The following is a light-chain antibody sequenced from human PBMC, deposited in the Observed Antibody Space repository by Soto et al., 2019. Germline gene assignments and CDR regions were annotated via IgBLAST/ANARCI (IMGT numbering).Light chain of an antibody. Sequence: QSVLTQPASVSGSPGQSITISCTGTSSDVGAYNYVSWYQQLPGTAPKLMVYGATIRPSGVSNRFSGSKSGNTASLTISGLQAEDEADYYCSSYTSTTTLIVFGTGTKVTVL. J-gene: IGLJ1*01. CDR1: SSDVGAYNY. CDR2: GAT. CDR3: SSYTSTTTLIV. V-gene: IGLV2-14*01.